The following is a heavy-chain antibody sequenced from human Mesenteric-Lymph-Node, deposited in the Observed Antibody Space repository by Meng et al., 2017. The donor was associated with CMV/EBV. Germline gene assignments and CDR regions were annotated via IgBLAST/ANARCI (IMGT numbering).Heavy chain of an antibody. CDR3: ARGLTIFGVVPSCMDV. D-gene: IGHD3-3*01. Sequence: SVKVSCKASGGTFSSYTIGWVRQAPGQGLEWMGEITPILDTPNYAQKFQGRVTITTDESTSTAYMELSSLRSDDTAVYYCARGLTIFGVVPSCMDVWGQGTTVTVSS. V-gene: IGHV1-69*16. CDR2: ITPILDTP. J-gene: IGHJ6*02. CDR1: GGTFSSYT.